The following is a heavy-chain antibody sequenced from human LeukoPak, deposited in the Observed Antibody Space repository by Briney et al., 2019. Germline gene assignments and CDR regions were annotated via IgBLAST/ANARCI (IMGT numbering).Heavy chain of an antibody. CDR2: INPNSGGT. D-gene: IGHD3-22*01. CDR3: ARVPNYYDSSGYFDP. Sequence: ASVKVSCKASGYTFTGYYMHWVRQAPGQELEWMGWINPNSGGTNYAQKFQGRVTMTRDTSISTAYMELSRLRSDDTAVYYCARVPNYYDSSGYFDPWGQGTLVTVSS. V-gene: IGHV1-2*02. CDR1: GYTFTGYY. J-gene: IGHJ5*02.